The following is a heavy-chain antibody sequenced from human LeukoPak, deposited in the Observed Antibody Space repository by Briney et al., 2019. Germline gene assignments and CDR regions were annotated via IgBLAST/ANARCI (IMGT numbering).Heavy chain of an antibody. D-gene: IGHD6-13*01. J-gene: IGHJ5*02. V-gene: IGHV3-74*01. CDR3: ARDPHSSSWYTENWFDP. CDR2: INTDGSIA. Sequence: GGSLRLSCGASGFTFSSHWMHWVRQAPGKGLVWVSYINTDGSIANYADSVKGRFTISRDNAKNTLYLQMNSLRAEDTAVYYCARDPHSSSWYTENWFDPWGQGTLVTVSS. CDR1: GFTFSSHW.